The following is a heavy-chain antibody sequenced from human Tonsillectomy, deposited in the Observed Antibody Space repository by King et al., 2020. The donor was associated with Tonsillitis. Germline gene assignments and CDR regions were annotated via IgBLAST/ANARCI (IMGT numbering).Heavy chain of an antibody. CDR1: GYTFTSYY. J-gene: IGHJ6*02. D-gene: IGHD2-21*02. CDR3: ATAYCGGDCYRDSYYYYGMDV. V-gene: IGHV1-46*03. CDR2: INPSGGRT. Sequence: VQLAESGAEVKKPGASVKVSCKASGYTFTSYYIHWVRQAPGQGLEWMGIINPSGGRTSYAQKFQGRVTMTRDTSTSTVYMELSSLRSEDTAVYYCATAYCGGDCYRDSYYYYGMDVWGQGTTVTVSS.